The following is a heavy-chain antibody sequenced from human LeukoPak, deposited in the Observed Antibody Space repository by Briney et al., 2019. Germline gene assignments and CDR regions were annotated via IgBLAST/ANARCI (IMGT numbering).Heavy chain of an antibody. CDR3: AKDRIVVVPAAIGCFDY. Sequence: GGSLRLSCAASGFTFGSYAMSWVRQGPGKGLEWVSASSRSGGNTYYADSVKGRFTISRDNSKNTLYLQMNSLRAEDTAVYYCAKDRIVVVPAAIGCFDYWGQGTLVTVSS. V-gene: IGHV3-23*01. CDR1: GFTFGSYA. J-gene: IGHJ4*02. D-gene: IGHD2-2*02. CDR2: SSRSGGNT.